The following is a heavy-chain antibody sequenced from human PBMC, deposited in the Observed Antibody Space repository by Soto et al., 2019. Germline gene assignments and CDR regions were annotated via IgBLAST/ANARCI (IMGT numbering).Heavy chain of an antibody. CDR1: GGSISSGDYY. Sequence: SETLSLTCPVSGGSISSGDYYWSWIRQPPGKGLEWIGYIYYSGSTYYNPSLKSRVTISVDTSKNQFSLKLSSVTAADTAVYYCARVVIDPNWFDPWGQGTLVTVSS. CDR2: IYYSGST. V-gene: IGHV4-30-4*01. J-gene: IGHJ5*02. D-gene: IGHD3-16*02. CDR3: ARVVIDPNWFDP.